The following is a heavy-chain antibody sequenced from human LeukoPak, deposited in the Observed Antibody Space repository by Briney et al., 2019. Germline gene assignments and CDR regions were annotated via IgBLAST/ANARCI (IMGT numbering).Heavy chain of an antibody. CDR2: TYYRSKRYN. D-gene: IGHD3-10*01. CDR3: ARDGSGSYYWVYWFDP. J-gene: IGHJ5*02. Sequence: SQTLSLTCAISGDSVSSNSAAWNWIRQSPSRGLEWLGRTYYRSKRYNDYAVSVKSRITINPDTSKNQFSLQLNSVTPEDTAVYYCARDGSGSYYWVYWFDPWGQGTLVTVSS. CDR1: GDSVSSNSAA. V-gene: IGHV6-1*01.